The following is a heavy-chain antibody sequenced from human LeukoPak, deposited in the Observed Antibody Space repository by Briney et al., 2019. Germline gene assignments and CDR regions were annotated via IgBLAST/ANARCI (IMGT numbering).Heavy chain of an antibody. D-gene: IGHD3-22*01. J-gene: IGHJ4*02. CDR2: INPNSGGT. Sequence: GASVTVSCKASGYTFTGYYMHWVRQAPGQGLEWMGWINPNSGGTNYAQKFQGRVTMTRDTSISTAYMELSRLRSDDTAVYYCARDYGYYDSSGYYSFDYWGQGTLVTVSS. V-gene: IGHV1-2*02. CDR1: GYTFTGYY. CDR3: ARDYGYYDSSGYYSFDY.